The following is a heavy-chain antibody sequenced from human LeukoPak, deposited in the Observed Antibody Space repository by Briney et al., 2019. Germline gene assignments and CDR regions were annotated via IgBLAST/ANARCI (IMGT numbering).Heavy chain of an antibody. D-gene: IGHD4-17*01. CDR2: IKQDGSEK. V-gene: IGHV3-7*01. CDR1: GFTFSSYW. J-gene: IGHJ6*02. CDR3: ARNHYGDYYDYYYGMDV. Sequence: GGSLRLSCAASGFTFSSYWMSWVRQAPGKGLEWVANIKQDGSEKYYVDSVKGRFTISRDNAKNSLYLQMNSLRAEDTAVYYCARNHYGDYYDYYYGMDVWGQGTTVTVSS.